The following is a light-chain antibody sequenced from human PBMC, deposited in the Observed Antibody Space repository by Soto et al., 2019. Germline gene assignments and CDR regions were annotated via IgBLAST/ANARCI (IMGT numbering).Light chain of an antibody. J-gene: IGKJ1*01. CDR1: QSVSNF. CDR2: DAS. Sequence: EIVLTQSPATLSLSPGDRATLSCRASQSVSNFLAWYQQKPGQAPRLFIYDASNRATGIPARFSGSGSGTDFTLTISSLEPEDFAVYYCQQRSIWPPWTFGQGTKVDI. V-gene: IGKV3-11*01. CDR3: QQRSIWPPWT.